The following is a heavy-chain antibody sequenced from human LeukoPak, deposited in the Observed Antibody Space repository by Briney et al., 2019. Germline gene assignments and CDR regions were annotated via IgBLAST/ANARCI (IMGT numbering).Heavy chain of an antibody. Sequence: SETLSLTCTVSGGSISSYHWSWIRQPPGKGLEWIGFMSHSGSTNYNPSLRSRVTISLDTSKNQFSLRLSSVTAADTAVYYCARRPTNYVFDYWGQGTLVTVSS. CDR3: ARRPTNYVFDY. CDR2: MSHSGST. CDR1: GGSISSYH. V-gene: IGHV4-59*08. J-gene: IGHJ4*02. D-gene: IGHD2-8*01.